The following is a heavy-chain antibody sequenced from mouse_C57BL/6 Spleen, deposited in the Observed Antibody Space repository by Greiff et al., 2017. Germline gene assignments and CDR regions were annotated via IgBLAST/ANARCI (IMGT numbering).Heavy chain of an antibody. CDR2: INYDGSST. CDR3: ARDRDSSGYVDAMDY. Sequence: EVMLVESEGGLVQPGSSMKLSCTASGFTFSDYYMAWVRQVPEKGLEWVANINYDGSSTYYLDSLKSRFIISRDNAKNILYLQMSSLKSEDTATYYCARDRDSSGYVDAMDYWGQGTSVTVSS. CDR1: GFTFSDYY. J-gene: IGHJ4*01. D-gene: IGHD3-2*02. V-gene: IGHV5-16*01.